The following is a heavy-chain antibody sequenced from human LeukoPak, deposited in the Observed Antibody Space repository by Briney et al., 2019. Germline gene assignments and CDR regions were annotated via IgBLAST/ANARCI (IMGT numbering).Heavy chain of an antibody. D-gene: IGHD3-22*01. CDR3: AREPHYYDSSTTFDY. CDR2: ISSSSSYI. V-gene: IGHV3-21*01. CDR1: GFTFSSYG. J-gene: IGHJ4*02. Sequence: GGSLRLSCAASGFTFSSYGMHWVRQAPGKGLEWVSSISSSSSYIYYADSVKGRFTISRDNAKNSLYLQMNSLRAEDTAVYYCAREPHYYDSSTTFDYWGQGTLVTVSS.